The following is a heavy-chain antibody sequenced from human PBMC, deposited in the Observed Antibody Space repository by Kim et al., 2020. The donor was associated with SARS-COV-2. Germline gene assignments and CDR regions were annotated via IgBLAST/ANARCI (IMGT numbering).Heavy chain of an antibody. CDR2: ISGNGGTT. Sequence: GGSLRLSCAASGFSFSTYAMSWVRQAPGKGLEWVSGISGNGGTTYYADSVKGRFSISGDNSKNTLYLLMNSLRAEDTAVYYCAKLKTTSCYSAMDVWGQG. J-gene: IGHJ6*02. CDR3: AKLKTTSCYSAMDV. D-gene: IGHD2-2*02. V-gene: IGHV3-23*01. CDR1: GFSFSTYA.